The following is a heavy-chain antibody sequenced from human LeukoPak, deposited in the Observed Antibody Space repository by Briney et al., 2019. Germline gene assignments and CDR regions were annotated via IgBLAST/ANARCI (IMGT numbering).Heavy chain of an antibody. V-gene: IGHV3-21*01. D-gene: IGHD3-22*01. CDR1: GFTFSSYA. CDR3: ASSRYDSSGYYGIIGY. J-gene: IGHJ4*02. Sequence: NPGGSLRLSCAASGFTFSSYAMSWVRQAPGKGLEWVSSITSSSSYIYYADSVKGRFTISRDNAKNSLYLQMNSLRAEDTAVYYCASSRYDSSGYYGIIGYWGQGTLVTVSS. CDR2: ITSSSSYI.